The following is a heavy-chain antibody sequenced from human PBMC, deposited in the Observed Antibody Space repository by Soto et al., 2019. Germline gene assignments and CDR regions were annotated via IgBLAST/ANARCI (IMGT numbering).Heavy chain of an antibody. J-gene: IGHJ6*02. V-gene: IGHV3-66*01. CDR3: VRENYYYGMDV. CDR1: GFTVSTDW. Sequence: GGSLRLSCAASGFTVSTDWMYWVRQAPGKGLEWVSVIKSGGNTNYADSVEGRFSISRDNSKNTVYLQMNSLRGEDTAVYYCVRENYYYGMDVWGQGTRVTVSS. CDR2: IKSGGNT.